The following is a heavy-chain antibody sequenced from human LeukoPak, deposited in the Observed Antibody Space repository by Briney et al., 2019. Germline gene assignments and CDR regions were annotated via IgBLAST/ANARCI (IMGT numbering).Heavy chain of an antibody. J-gene: IGHJ4*02. CDR2: IYYSGST. Sequence: SETLSLTCIVSGGSISSNSYYWGWIRQPPGKGLKWIGSIYYSGSTYYNPSLKSRVTISVDTSKNQFSLKLSSVTAADTAVYYCARHAAHYDILTGYSYYFDYWGQGTLVTVSS. CDR3: ARHAAHYDILTGYSYYFDY. CDR1: GGSISSNSYY. D-gene: IGHD3-9*01. V-gene: IGHV4-39*01.